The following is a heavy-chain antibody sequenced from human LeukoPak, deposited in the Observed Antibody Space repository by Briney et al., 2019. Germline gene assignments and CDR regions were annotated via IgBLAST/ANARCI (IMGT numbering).Heavy chain of an antibody. D-gene: IGHD5-18*01. Sequence: QSGGSLRLSCAASGFTFSSYAMSWVRQAPGKGLEWVSYINGNGRSTNYADSVKGRFTVSRDNSRNTLSLQMNSLRDADTAIYYCATFKPAIQSWLRYTSSAGFDSWGQGTLVIVSS. V-gene: IGHV3-23*01. CDR2: INGNGRST. CDR1: GFTFSSYA. CDR3: ATFKPAIQSWLRYTSSAGFDS. J-gene: IGHJ4*02.